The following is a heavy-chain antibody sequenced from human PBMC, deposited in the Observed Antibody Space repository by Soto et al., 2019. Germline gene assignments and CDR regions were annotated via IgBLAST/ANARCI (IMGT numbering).Heavy chain of an antibody. J-gene: IGHJ3*02. CDR1: GGPISRSSYY. CDR2: IYYSGST. D-gene: IGHD2-15*01. V-gene: IGHV4-39*01. CDR3: AGRESSGGPI. Sequence: SEALSVTCTVSGGPISRSSYYWGWIRQPPGKGLEWIGSIYYSGSTYYNPSLKSRVTISVDTSKNQFSLKLSSVTAADTAVYYCAGRESSGGPIWGQGTMVT.